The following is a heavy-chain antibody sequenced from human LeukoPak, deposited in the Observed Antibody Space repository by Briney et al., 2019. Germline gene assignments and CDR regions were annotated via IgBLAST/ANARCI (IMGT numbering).Heavy chain of an antibody. CDR2: INHSGST. CDR3: ARTTEGGYTYNYFYYYYMDV. CDR1: GGSFSGYY. Sequence: SETLSLACAVYGGSFSGYYWSWIRQPPGKGLEWIGEINHSGSTNYNPSLKSRVSISVDTSKNQFSLKLSSVTAADTAVYYCARTTEGGYTYNYFYYYYMDVWGKGTTVTFSS. J-gene: IGHJ6*03. V-gene: IGHV4-34*01. D-gene: IGHD5-18*01.